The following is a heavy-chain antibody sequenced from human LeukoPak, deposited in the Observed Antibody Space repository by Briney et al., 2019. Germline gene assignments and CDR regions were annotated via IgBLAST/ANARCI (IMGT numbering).Heavy chain of an antibody. CDR1: GGSISSSSYY. D-gene: IGHD5-12*01. J-gene: IGHJ3*02. Sequence: PSETLSLTCTVSGGSISSSSYYWGWIRQPPGKGLEWIGSIYYSGSTYYNPSLKSRVTISVDTSKNQFSLKMKSVTAADTAVYYCARERAEDVVGDDAFDIWGQGTMVTVSS. CDR2: IYYSGST. V-gene: IGHV4-39*07. CDR3: ARERAEDVVGDDAFDI.